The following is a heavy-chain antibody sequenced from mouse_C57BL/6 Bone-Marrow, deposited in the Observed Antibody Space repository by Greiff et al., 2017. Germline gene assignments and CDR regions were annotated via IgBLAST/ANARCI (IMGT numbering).Heavy chain of an antibody. J-gene: IGHJ1*03. CDR2: IHPSSGST. Sequence: QVQLQQPGAELVKPGASVKLSCKASGYTFTSYWIEWVKQRPGQGLEWIGMIHPSSGSTNYNEKFKSKATLTVDTSSSTAYMQLSSLTSEDSAVYYCAGGGRSLDVWGTGTTVTVSS. V-gene: IGHV1-64*01. CDR1: GYTFTSYW. D-gene: IGHD1-1*02. CDR3: AGGGRSLDV.